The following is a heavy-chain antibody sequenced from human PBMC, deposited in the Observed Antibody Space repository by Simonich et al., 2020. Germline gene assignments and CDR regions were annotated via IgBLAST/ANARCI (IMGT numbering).Heavy chain of an antibody. D-gene: IGHD1-1*01. CDR3: ASSKRGYNWNDFDY. J-gene: IGHJ4*02. Sequence: QVQLVQSGAEVKKPGASVKVSCKASGYTFTGYYMHGVRQAPGQGLEWMGWINPKRGGKHYAQKFQGRVTMTRDTSISTAYMELSRMRSDDTAVYYCASSKRGYNWNDFDYWGQGTLVTVSS. CDR1: GYTFTGYY. V-gene: IGHV1-2*02. CDR2: INPKRGGK.